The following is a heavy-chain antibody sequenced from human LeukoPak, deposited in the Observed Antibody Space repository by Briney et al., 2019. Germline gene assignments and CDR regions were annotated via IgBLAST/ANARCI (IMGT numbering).Heavy chain of an antibody. CDR3: ARDGTTPFPSYYFDY. CDR2: IKEDGSEK. D-gene: IGHD4-17*01. J-gene: IGHJ4*02. CDR1: GFTFSNYW. Sequence: GGSLRLSCAASGFTFSNYWMSWVRQAPGKGLEWVANIKEDGSEKYYVDSVKGRFTISRDNAKNSLYLQMNSLRAEDTAVYYCARDGTTPFPSYYFDYWGQGTLVTVSS. V-gene: IGHV3-7*01.